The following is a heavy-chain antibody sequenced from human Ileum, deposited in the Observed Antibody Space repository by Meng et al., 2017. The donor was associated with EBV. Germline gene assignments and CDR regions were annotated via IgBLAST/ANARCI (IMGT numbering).Heavy chain of an antibody. D-gene: IGHD3-3*01. CDR2: IYYSGST. Sequence: RHESGPGLVKPSETLSLTCAVSGDSISSSNHWWGWIRQPPGKGLEWVGTIYYSGSTFYNPSLKSRVTISLDTSKNQFSLKVSSVTAADTAVYYCARRYYGVPFDNWGQGTLVTVSS. V-gene: IGHV4-39*01. CDR1: GDSISSSNHW. J-gene: IGHJ4*02. CDR3: ARRYYGVPFDN.